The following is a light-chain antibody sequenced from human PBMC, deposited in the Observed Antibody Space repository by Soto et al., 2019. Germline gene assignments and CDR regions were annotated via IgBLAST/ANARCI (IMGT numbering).Light chain of an antibody. CDR2: DDN. Sequence: QSVLTQPPSVSAAPGQKGTISFSGSGSNIGGNSVSWYQQLPGTAPKLLIYDDNKRPSGIPDRFSGSKSGTSATLGITGLQTGDEADYYCGSWDSSLSAYVFGTGTKVTV. CDR1: GSNIGGNS. J-gene: IGLJ1*01. CDR3: GSWDSSLSAYV. V-gene: IGLV1-51*01.